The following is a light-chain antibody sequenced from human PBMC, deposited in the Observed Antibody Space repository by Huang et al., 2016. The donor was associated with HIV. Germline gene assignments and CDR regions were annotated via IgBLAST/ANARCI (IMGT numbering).Light chain of an antibody. CDR2: WAS. Sequence: DIVMTQSPDSLAVSLGERATINCKSSQSVLYSSNNKNYLAWYQQKPGQRPKLLIYWASTRESGVPDRVSGSGSGTHFTLTISSLQAEDVAVYYCQQYFLTPFTFGPGTKVDIK. J-gene: IGKJ3*01. CDR1: QSVLYSSNNKNY. CDR3: QQYFLTPFT. V-gene: IGKV4-1*01.